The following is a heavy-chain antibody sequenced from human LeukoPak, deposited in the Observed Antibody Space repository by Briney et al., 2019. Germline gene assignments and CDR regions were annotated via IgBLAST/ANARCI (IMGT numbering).Heavy chain of an antibody. D-gene: IGHD5-12*01. Sequence: GGSLRLSCAASGFTFSSYSINWVRQAPGKGLEWVSSISSSSSYIYYADSVKGRFTISRDNAKDSLYLQMNSLRDEDTAVYYCARDRTSGYSGYDCGYWGQGTRVTVSS. CDR3: ARDRTSGYSGYDCGY. CDR2: ISSSSSYI. J-gene: IGHJ4*02. CDR1: GFTFSSYS. V-gene: IGHV3-21*01.